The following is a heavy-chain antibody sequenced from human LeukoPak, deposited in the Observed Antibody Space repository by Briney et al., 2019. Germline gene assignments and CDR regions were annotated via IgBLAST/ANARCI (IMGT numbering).Heavy chain of an antibody. Sequence: ASVKVSCKVSGYTLTELSMHWVRQAPGKGLEWMGGFDPEDGETIYAQKFQGRVTMTEDTSTDTAYMELSSLRSEDTAVYYCARGLLIAATADFDYWGQGTLVTVSS. CDR1: GYTLTELS. J-gene: IGHJ4*02. CDR2: FDPEDGET. CDR3: ARGLLIAATADFDY. V-gene: IGHV1-24*01. D-gene: IGHD6-13*01.